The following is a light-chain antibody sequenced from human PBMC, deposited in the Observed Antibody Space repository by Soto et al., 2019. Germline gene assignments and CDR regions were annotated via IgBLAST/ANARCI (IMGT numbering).Light chain of an antibody. J-gene: IGKJ5*01. V-gene: IGKV3-20*01. CDR2: GAS. CDR1: XXXXXSY. Sequence: EIVLTQSPXXXXLSPXXXXXXXXXXXXXXXXSYLAWYQQKPGQAPRLLIYGASSRANGIPDRFSGSGSGTDFTLSISRLEPEDFAVYYCHQYGDSLITFGQGTRLEIK. CDR3: HQYGDSLIT.